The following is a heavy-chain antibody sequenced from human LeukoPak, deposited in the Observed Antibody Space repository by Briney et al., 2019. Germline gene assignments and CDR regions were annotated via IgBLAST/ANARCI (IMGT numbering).Heavy chain of an antibody. D-gene: IGHD3-3*01. CDR1: GRSISSHY. CDR2: IYDSGNT. J-gene: IGHJ6*04. CDR3: AREVLQASSQGMDV. Sequence: PSDTLSLTCTVSGRSISSHYWSWFRQPPGQGLEWLAYIYDSGNTNYNPSLKSRVSISMDTSKNQFSLNLTSVTAADTAVYYCAREVLQASSQGMDVWGKGTTVIVSS. V-gene: IGHV4-59*11.